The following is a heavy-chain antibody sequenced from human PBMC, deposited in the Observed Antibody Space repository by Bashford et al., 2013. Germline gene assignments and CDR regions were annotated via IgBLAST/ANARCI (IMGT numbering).Heavy chain of an antibody. Sequence: WVRQMPGKGLEWMGLIYPDDSDTRYSPSFRGQVTLSVDPSISTAYLQWTSLKVSDSAMYYCVSLNDGYFDYWGQGTLVTVSS. D-gene: IGHD1-1*01. CDR3: VSLNDGYFDY. V-gene: IGHV5-51*01. J-gene: IGHJ4*02. CDR2: IYPDDSDT.